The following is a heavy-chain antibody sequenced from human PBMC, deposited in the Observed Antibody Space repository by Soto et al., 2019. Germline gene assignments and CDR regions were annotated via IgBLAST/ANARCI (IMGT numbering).Heavy chain of an antibody. CDR3: ARADCSGVSCFRSGNWFDP. D-gene: IGHD2-15*01. J-gene: IGHJ5*02. CDR1: GYRFSTYW. V-gene: IGHV5-51*01. Sequence: PGESLKISCKGSGYRFSTYWIAWVRQMPGKGLEWMGIIYPGDPDTRYSPSLQGQVTISADKSIGTAYLQWSSLKASDTAMYYCARADCSGVSCFRSGNWFDPWGQGTLVTVSS. CDR2: IYPGDPDT.